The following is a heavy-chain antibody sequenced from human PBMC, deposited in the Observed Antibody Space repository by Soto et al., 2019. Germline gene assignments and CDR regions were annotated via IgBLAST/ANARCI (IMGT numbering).Heavy chain of an antibody. CDR1: GFTFNTYW. CDR2: IKEDGSEK. J-gene: IGHJ4*02. V-gene: IGHV3-7*03. D-gene: IGHD2-8*02. CDR3: ARGGGIFLF. Sequence: PGGSLRLSCAASGFTFNTYWMAWVRQAPGKGLEWVASIKEDGSEKYYVDSVKGRFTISRDNAKNSLNLEVNSLRVDDTAVYFCARGGGIFLFWGQGAQVTVSS.